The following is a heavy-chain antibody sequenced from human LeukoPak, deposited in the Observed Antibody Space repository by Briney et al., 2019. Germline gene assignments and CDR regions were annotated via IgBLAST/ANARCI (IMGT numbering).Heavy chain of an antibody. CDR2: IIPILGIA. Sequence: GASVKVSCKASGGTFSSYTISWVRQAPGHGLEWMGRIIPILGIANYAQKFQGRVTITADKYTSTAYMELSSLRSEDTAVYYCARTIFGVVIIAGWFDPWGQGTLVTVSS. D-gene: IGHD3-3*01. CDR3: ARTIFGVVIIAGWFDP. J-gene: IGHJ5*02. CDR1: GGTFSSYT. V-gene: IGHV1-69*02.